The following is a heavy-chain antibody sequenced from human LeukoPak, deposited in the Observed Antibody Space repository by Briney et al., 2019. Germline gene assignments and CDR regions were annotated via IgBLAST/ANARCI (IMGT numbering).Heavy chain of an antibody. CDR1: GGSISSSNW. V-gene: IGHV4-4*02. Sequence: SETLSLTCAVSGGSISSSNWWSWVRQPPGKGLEWIGEIYHSGSTNYNPSLKSRVTISVDTSKNQFSLKLNSVTAADTAVYYCARGHYDSAVGYWGQGTLVTVSS. CDR3: ARGHYDSAVGY. J-gene: IGHJ4*02. CDR2: IYHSGST. D-gene: IGHD3-22*01.